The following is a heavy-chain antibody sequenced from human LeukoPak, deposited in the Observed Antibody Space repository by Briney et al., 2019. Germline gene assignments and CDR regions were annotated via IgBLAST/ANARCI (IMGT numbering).Heavy chain of an antibody. CDR3: VRHTTSGWYQVVY. D-gene: IGHD6-19*01. CDR2: INHSGST. CDR1: GGSFSGYY. J-gene: IGHJ4*02. V-gene: IGHV4-34*01. Sequence: PSETLSLTCAVYGGSFSGYYWSWIRQPPGKGLEWIGEINHSGSTSYNPSLKSRVTISVDASKNQFSLKLTSVTAADTAVYYCVRHTTSGWYQVVYWGQGTLVTVSS.